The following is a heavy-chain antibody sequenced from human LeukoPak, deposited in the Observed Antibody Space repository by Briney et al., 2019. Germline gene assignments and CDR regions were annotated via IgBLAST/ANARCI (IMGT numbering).Heavy chain of an antibody. D-gene: IGHD3-10*01. CDR1: GFSLSSYS. V-gene: IGHV3-48*01. J-gene: IGHJ4*02. CDR2: TSGSTSAI. Sequence: GGSLRLSCAASGFSLSSYSMNWVRQAPGKGPEWVSYTSGSTSAIYYVDSVKGRFTISSDNAKHSMYMKMNSLRAEDTAVYYCARGAGPEAFSFDTWGQGTLVTVSS. CDR3: ARGAGPEAFSFDT.